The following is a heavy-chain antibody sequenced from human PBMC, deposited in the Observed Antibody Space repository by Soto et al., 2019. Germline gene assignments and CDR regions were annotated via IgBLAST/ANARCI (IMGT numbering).Heavy chain of an antibody. CDR2: IHYSGST. CDR3: ARQRSLHGVWCCHGMDV. D-gene: IGHD2-8*01. J-gene: IGHJ6*02. CDR1: GGSVSSGTYY. Sequence: SETLSLTCTVSGGSVSSGTYYWSWIRQPPGKGLEWIGYIHYSGSTTYNPSLKSRVTISVDTSKNQFSLKLSSVTAADTAVYYCARQRSLHGVWCCHGMDVWGQGTTVTVSS. V-gene: IGHV4-61*01.